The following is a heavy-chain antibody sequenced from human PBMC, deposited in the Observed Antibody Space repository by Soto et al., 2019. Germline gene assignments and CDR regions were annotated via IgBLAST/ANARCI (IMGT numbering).Heavy chain of an antibody. CDR2: IRSKANSYAT. J-gene: IGHJ6*02. V-gene: IGHV3-73*01. D-gene: IGHD1-26*01. CDR1: GFTLSGSA. CDR3: TRHVAGRQHHYGMDV. Sequence: PVRSLRLSCAASGFTLSGSAMHWVRQASGKGLEWVGRIRSKANSYATAYAASVKGRFTISRDDSKNTAYLQMNSLKTEDTAVYYCTRHVAGRQHHYGMDVWGQGTTVTVSS.